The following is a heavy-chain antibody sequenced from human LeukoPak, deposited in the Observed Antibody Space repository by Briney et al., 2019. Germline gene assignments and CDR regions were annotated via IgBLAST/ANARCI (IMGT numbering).Heavy chain of an antibody. CDR3: ARVTDCSSTRCYEGYYFDY. D-gene: IGHD2-2*01. CDR1: GGSIGSYY. V-gene: IGHV4-39*01. J-gene: IGHJ4*02. Sequence: SETLSLTCTVSGGSIGSYYWGWIRQPPGKGLEWIGSIYYSGSTYYNPSLKSRVTISVDTSKNQFSLKLSSVTAADTAVYYCARVTDCSSTRCYEGYYFDYWGQGTLVTVSS. CDR2: IYYSGST.